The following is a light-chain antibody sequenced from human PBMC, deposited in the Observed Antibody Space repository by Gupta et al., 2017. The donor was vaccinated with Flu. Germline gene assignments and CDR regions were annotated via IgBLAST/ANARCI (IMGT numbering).Light chain of an antibody. CDR3: ATWDTSLSAGV. CDR2: END. Sequence: SSSNIGNNYVSWYQQRPGTAPKLLIYENDKRPSGIPDRFSASKSGTSATLGITGLQTGDEADYYCATWDTSLSAGVFGGGTKLTVL. V-gene: IGLV1-51*02. CDR1: SSNIGNNY. J-gene: IGLJ3*02.